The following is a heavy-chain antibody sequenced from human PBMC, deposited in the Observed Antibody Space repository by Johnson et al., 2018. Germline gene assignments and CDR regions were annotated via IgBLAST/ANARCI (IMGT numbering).Heavy chain of an antibody. V-gene: IGHV3-66*01. CDR2: IYSGGST. J-gene: IGHJ6*02. CDR1: GFTFSSYW. Sequence: VQLQESGGGLVQPGGSLRLSCAASGFTFSSYWMHWVRQAPGKGLVWVSVIYSGGSTYYADSVKGRFTISRDNSKNTLYLQMNSLSAEDTAVYCCARSLRYFAWSYYYYGMDVWGQGTTVTVSS. D-gene: IGHD3-9*01. CDR3: ARSLRYFAWSYYYYGMDV.